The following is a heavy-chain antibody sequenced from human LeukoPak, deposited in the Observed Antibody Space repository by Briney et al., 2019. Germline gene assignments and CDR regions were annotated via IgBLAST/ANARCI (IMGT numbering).Heavy chain of an antibody. V-gene: IGHV3-23*01. CDR3: AKAGYCSGGSCYPFDFDY. Sequence: GGSLRLSCAASGFTFSSYAMSWVRQAPGKGLEWVSAISGSGGSTYYADSVKGRFTISRGNSKNTLYLQMNSLRAEDTAVYYCAKAGYCSGGSCYPFDFDYWGQGTLVTVSS. J-gene: IGHJ4*02. CDR2: ISGSGGST. CDR1: GFTFSSYA. D-gene: IGHD2-15*01.